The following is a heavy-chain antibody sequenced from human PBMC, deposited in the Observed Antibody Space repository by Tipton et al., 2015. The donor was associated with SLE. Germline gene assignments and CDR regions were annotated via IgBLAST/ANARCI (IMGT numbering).Heavy chain of an antibody. CDR1: GFSFSDYY. J-gene: IGHJ3*02. D-gene: IGHD3-16*01. V-gene: IGHV3-69-1*01. CDR2: ISSNGRT. Sequence: SLRLSCAASGFSFSDYYMNWIRQAPGRGLEWVSSISSNGRTNYPDSVKGRFIISRDNAKNTLYLEMDSLRADDTAVYYCARLNDVRWALDIWGQGTMVTVSS. CDR3: ARLNDVRWALDI.